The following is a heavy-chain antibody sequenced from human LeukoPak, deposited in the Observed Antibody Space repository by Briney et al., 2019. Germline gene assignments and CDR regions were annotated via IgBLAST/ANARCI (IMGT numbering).Heavy chain of an antibody. J-gene: IGHJ3*02. Sequence: PSETLSLTCTVSGGSISSSSYYWGWIRQPPGKGLEWIGSIYYSGSTYYNPSLKSRVTISVDTSKNQCSLKLSSVTAADTAVYYCARRGIVVVPAAQGNAFDIWGQGTMVTVSS. CDR2: IYYSGST. D-gene: IGHD2-2*01. CDR3: ARRGIVVVPAAQGNAFDI. V-gene: IGHV4-39*01. CDR1: GGSISSSSYY.